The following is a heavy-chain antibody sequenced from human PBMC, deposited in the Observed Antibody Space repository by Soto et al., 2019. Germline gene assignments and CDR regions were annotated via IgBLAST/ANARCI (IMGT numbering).Heavy chain of an antibody. D-gene: IGHD4-17*01. CDR1: GGSISSYY. Sequence: SETLSLTCTVSGGSISSYYWSWIRQPPGKGLEWIGYIYYSGSTNYNPSLKSRVTISVDTSKNQFSLKLSSVTAADTAVYYCARTPMTTVTKDTYYYYYMDFWGKGTTVTVSS. J-gene: IGHJ6*03. CDR3: ARTPMTTVTKDTYYYYYMDF. V-gene: IGHV4-59*08. CDR2: IYYSGST.